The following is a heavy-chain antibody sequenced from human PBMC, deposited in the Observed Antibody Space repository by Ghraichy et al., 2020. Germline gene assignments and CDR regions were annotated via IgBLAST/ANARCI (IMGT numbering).Heavy chain of an antibody. CDR2: IYYTGST. CDR1: GDSISTSDHY. V-gene: IGHV4-30-4*01. D-gene: IGHD6-6*01. Sequence: SEPLSLTCTVSGDSISTSDHYWRWIRQSPGKGLEWIGYIYYTGSTDYRPSLRGRVTISADTSKNQFSLKLHSVTAADTAVYYCAREPIRRNFSRSGGIAYWGQGTLVTVSS. CDR3: AREPIRRNFSRSGGIAY. J-gene: IGHJ4*02.